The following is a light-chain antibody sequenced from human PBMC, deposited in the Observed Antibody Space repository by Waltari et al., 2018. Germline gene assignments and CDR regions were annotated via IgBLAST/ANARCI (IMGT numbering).Light chain of an antibody. J-gene: IGLJ2*01. CDR3: STWDDRLTGVV. Sequence: QSVLAQPPSASGTPGQRITISCSGSNSNIGSNTVNWYQQFPGTAHRLLIYSNNQRHSWIHDRFSASKSGSSAALAIYGLHSEDEADYYCSTWDDRLTGVVFGGGTKVTVL. V-gene: IGLV1-44*01. CDR2: SNN. CDR1: NSNIGSNT.